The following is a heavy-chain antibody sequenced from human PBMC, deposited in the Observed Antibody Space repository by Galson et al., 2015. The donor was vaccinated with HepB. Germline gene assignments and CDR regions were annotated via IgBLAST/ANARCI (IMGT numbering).Heavy chain of an antibody. D-gene: IGHD3-22*01. CDR2: ISSSSTTI. Sequence: SLRLSCAASTFIFSTYSMNWVRQAPGKGLEWVSYISSSSTTIYYADSVEGRFTISRDNAKNSLYLQMNSLRAEDTAVYYCVLIRGYGLKTLDYWGQGTLVTVS. V-gene: IGHV3-48*04. CDR3: VLIRGYGLKTLDY. CDR1: TFIFSTYS. J-gene: IGHJ4*02.